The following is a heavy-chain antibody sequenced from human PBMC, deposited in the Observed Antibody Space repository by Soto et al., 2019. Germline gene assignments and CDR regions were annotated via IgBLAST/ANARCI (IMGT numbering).Heavy chain of an antibody. CDR3: ASQYSSSWYLDY. CDR1: GGSISSSSYY. CDR2: IYYSGST. V-gene: IGHV4-39*01. J-gene: IGHJ4*02. Sequence: SETLSLTCTVSGGSISSSSYYWGWIRQPPGKGLEWIGSIYYSGSTYYNPSLKSRVTISVDTSKNQFSLKLSSVTAADTAVYYCASQYSSSWYLDYWGQGTLVAVSS. D-gene: IGHD6-13*01.